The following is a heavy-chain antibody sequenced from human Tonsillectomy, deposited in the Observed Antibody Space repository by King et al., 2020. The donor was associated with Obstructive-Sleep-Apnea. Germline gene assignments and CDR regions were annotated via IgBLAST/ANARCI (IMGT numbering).Heavy chain of an antibody. CDR2: IYYSGGT. CDR3: ARDSSSNYYYGMDV. J-gene: IGHJ6*02. V-gene: IGHV4-31*03. CDR1: GGSIRSGGYY. D-gene: IGHD6-6*01. Sequence: QLQESGPGLVKPSQTLSLTCTVSGGSIRSGGYYWSWIRQHPGKGLEGIGYIYYSGGTYYNPSLKSRVTISVDTSKNQFSLKLSSVTAAATAVYYCARDSSSNYYYGMDVWGQGTTVTVSS.